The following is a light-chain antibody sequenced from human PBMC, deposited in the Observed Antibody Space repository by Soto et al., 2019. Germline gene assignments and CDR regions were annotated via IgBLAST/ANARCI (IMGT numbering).Light chain of an antibody. CDR3: QQYNDWPPLT. J-gene: IGKJ4*01. CDR1: QSIRTN. CDR2: DAS. Sequence: EIMMTQSPATVSVSPGERATLSCRASQSIRTNVAWYQQKPGQVLRLLIYDASTRATGLSSRFSGSGSGTEFTLTISSLQSENVAIYYCQQYNDWPPLTFGGGTRLEI. V-gene: IGKV3-15*01.